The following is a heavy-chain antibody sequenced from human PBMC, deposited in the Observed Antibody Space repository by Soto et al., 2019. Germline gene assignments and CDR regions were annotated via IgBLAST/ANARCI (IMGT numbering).Heavy chain of an antibody. J-gene: IGHJ6*03. CDR1: GYTFTSYG. Sequence: GASVKVSCKASGYTFTSYGISWVRQAPGQGLEWMGWISAYNGETIYAQKFQGRVTMTEDTSTDTAYMELSSLRSEDTAVYYCATGPAAMSGYYYMDVWGKGTTVTVSS. V-gene: IGHV1-18*01. CDR3: ATGPAAMSGYYYMDV. CDR2: ISAYNGET. D-gene: IGHD2-2*01.